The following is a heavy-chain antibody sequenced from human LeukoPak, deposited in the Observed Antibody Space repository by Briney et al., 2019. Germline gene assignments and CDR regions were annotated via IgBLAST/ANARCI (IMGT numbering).Heavy chain of an antibody. V-gene: IGHV1-2*02. Sequence: ASVKVSCKTSGYSFTAFYIHWVRQAPGQGLEWMGWIHPRRGDTNYAQKFQGRVSMTRDTSTSTVYMELSSLRSEDTAVYYCARDHESYYGSGSYYPGGCDYWGQGTLVTVSS. J-gene: IGHJ4*02. CDR1: GYSFTAFY. D-gene: IGHD3-10*01. CDR3: ARDHESYYGSGSYYPGGCDY. CDR2: IHPRRGDT.